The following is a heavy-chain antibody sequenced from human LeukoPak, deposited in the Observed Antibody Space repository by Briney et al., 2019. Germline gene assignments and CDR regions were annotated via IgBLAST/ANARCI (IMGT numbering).Heavy chain of an antibody. CDR2: ISGSGGST. CDR1: GFTFSSYA. J-gene: IGHJ4*02. Sequence: GGSLRLSCAASGFTFSSYAMSWVRQAPGKGLEWVSAISGSGGSTYYADSVKGRFTISRDNSKNTLYLQMNSLRAEDTAVYYCAKLPDYDFWSGPYFDYWGQGTLVTVSS. V-gene: IGHV3-23*01. CDR3: AKLPDYDFWSGPYFDY. D-gene: IGHD3-3*01.